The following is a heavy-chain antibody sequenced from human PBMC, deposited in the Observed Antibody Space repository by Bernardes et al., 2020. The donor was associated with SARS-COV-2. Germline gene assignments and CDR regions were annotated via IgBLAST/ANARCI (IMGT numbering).Heavy chain of an antibody. CDR2: IYWDDDK. J-gene: IGHJ4*02. Sequence: SGPTLVKPTQTLTLTCTFSGFSLSTSGVGVGWIRQPPGKALEWLALIYWDDDKRYSPSLKSRLTITKDTSKNQVVLTMTNMDPVDTATYYCAHRQVGVWSGYFDYWGQGTLVTVSS. CDR3: AHRQVGVWSGYFDY. V-gene: IGHV2-5*02. CDR1: GFSLSTSGVG. D-gene: IGHD3-3*01.